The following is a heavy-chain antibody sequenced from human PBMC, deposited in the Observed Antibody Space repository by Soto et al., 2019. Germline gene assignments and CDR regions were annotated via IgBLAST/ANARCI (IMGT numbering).Heavy chain of an antibody. CDR3: ARATQSYYDTSGYYSYVH. CDR2: INWNGGSK. J-gene: IGHJ4*02. D-gene: IGHD3-22*01. CDR1: GFTFSNYA. Sequence: GGSLRLSCAVSGFTFSNYAMSWVRQAPGKGLEWVAGINWNGGSKGYADSVKGRFTISRDNAKSSLYLQMNNLRAEDTAFYFCARATQSYYDTSGYYSYVHWGQGAQVTVSS. V-gene: IGHV3-20*04.